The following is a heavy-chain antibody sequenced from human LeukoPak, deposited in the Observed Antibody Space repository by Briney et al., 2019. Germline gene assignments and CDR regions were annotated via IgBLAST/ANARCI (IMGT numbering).Heavy chain of an antibody. D-gene: IGHD6-6*01. V-gene: IGHV4-38-2*02. CDR3: ARRRPIAARPFDY. CDR2: IYHSGST. Sequence: SETLSLTCTVSGYSISSGYYWGWIRQPPGKGLEWIGSIYHSGSTYYNPSLKSRVTISVDTSKNQFSLKLSSVTAADTAVYYCARRRPIAARPFDYWGQGTLVTVSS. CDR1: GYSISSGYY. J-gene: IGHJ4*02.